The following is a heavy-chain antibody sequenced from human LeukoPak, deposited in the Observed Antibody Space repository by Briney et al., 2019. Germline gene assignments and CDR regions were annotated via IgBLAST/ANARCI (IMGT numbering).Heavy chain of an antibody. Sequence: PSETLSLTCTVSGGSISSSSYYRGWIRQAPGKGLEWIGSISYSGSTYYKPSLKSRVTISVDTSKNQFSLKLRSVTAADTAVYYCARVTSRLGWFDPWGQGTLVTVSS. V-gene: IGHV4-39*07. CDR3: ARVTSRLGWFDP. D-gene: IGHD1-14*01. CDR2: ISYSGST. CDR1: GGSISSSSYY. J-gene: IGHJ5*02.